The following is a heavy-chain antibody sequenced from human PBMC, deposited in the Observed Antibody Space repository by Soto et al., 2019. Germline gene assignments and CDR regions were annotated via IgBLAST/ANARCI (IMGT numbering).Heavy chain of an antibody. D-gene: IGHD6-13*01. V-gene: IGHV4-38-2*01. CDR2: VYQSGST. CDR1: GYFFSSDYF. Sequence: PSETLSLTCAVSGYFFSSDYFWGWIQQPPGKGLEWIGSVYQSGSTYYNPSLKSRVSTSVDTSKNQFSLKLSSVTAADTAVYYCARAAYGSSTLFDYWGRGALVTVSS. J-gene: IGHJ4*02. CDR3: ARAAYGSSTLFDY.